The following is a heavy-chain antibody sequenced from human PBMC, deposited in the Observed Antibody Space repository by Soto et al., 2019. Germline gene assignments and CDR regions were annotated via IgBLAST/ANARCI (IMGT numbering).Heavy chain of an antibody. CDR3: AKGPYDSSGYYFSNYFDY. Sequence: GGSLRLSCAGSGFSFNMYSMHWVRQAPGKGLEWLAVISFQGTHTYYADSVRGRFTISRDNSKSTLYLQMNSLRAEDTAVYYCAKGPYDSSGYYFSNYFDYWGKGTLVTVAS. D-gene: IGHD3-22*01. CDR2: ISFQGTHT. V-gene: IGHV3-33*05. CDR1: GFSFNMYS. J-gene: IGHJ4*02.